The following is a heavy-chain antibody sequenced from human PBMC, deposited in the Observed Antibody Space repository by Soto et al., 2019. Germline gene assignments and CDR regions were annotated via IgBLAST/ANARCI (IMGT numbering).Heavy chain of an antibody. CDR3: AKDRRFDLYFDY. CDR1: GFPLRSYC. D-gene: IGHD3-9*01. J-gene: IGHJ4*02. CDR2: ISYDGSNK. Sequence: GGAPRLSCAAPGFPLRSYCLPSGRPAPGKGLEWVAVISYDGSNKYYADSVKGRFTISRDNSKNTLYLQMNSLRAEDTAVYYCAKDRRFDLYFDYWGQGTLVTVSS. V-gene: IGHV3-30*18.